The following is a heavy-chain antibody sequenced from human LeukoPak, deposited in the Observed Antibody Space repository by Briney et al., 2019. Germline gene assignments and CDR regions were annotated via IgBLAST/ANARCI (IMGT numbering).Heavy chain of an antibody. V-gene: IGHV4-34*01. CDR1: GGSYSGYF. D-gene: IGHD3-10*01. CDR2: INHSGST. J-gene: IGHJ4*02. CDR3: ARRIRGVTVDY. Sequence: SETLSLTCAVYGGSYSGYFWTWIRQPPGKGLEWIGEINHSGSTNYNPSLKSRVSMSVDTSKNQFSLKLSSVTAADTAVYYCARRIRGVTVDYWGQGTLVTVSS.